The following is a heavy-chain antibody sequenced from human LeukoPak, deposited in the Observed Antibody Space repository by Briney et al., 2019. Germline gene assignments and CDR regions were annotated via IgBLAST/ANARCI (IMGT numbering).Heavy chain of an antibody. CDR1: GYTFTSFG. J-gene: IGHJ4*02. CDR3: ARPALTGGFDY. D-gene: IGHD7-27*01. V-gene: IGHV1-18*01. CDR2: SSAYNGNR. Sequence: ASVKVSCKAFGYTFTSFGVSWVRQAPGQGPEWMGWSSAYNGNREYVERFQGRVTMTTDTSTSTAYMELSSLRSEDTAVYYCARPALTGGFDYWGQGTLVTVSS.